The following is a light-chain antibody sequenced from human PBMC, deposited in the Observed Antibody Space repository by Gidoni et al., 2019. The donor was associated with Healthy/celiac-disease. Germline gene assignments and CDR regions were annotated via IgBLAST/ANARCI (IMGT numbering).Light chain of an antibody. CDR1: QSLLHRDGKTY. CDR2: EVS. Sequence: DIVMTQTPLSLSVTPGQPASISCKSSQSLLHRDGKTYLYWSLQKPGQSPQLLIYEVSCRFSGVPDRFSGSGSGTDFTLKISRVEADDVGVYYCMQGIHLRTTFGGGTKVEIK. CDR3: MQGIHLRTT. V-gene: IGKV2-29*02. J-gene: IGKJ4*01.